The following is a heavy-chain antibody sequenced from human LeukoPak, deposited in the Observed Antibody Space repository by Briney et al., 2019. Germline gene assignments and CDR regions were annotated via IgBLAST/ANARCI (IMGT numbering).Heavy chain of an antibody. J-gene: IGHJ4*02. CDR1: GFTFSNAW. Sequence: PGGSLRLSCAASGFTFSNAWMSWVRQAPGRGLEWVGRIKSKTDGGTTDYAAPVKGRFTISRDDSKNTLYLQMNSLKTEDTAVYYCTTDTAITMVRGVLDYWGQGTLVTVSS. D-gene: IGHD3-10*01. CDR3: TTDTAITMVRGVLDY. V-gene: IGHV3-15*01. CDR2: IKSKTDGGTT.